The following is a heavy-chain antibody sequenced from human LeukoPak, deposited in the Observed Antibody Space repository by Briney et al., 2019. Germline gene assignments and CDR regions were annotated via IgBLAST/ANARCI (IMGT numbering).Heavy chain of an antibody. CDR3: ARGSIAAASDY. D-gene: IGHD6-13*01. CDR2: IDHSGST. V-gene: IGHV4-38-2*02. CDR1: GYSISSGYY. J-gene: IGHJ4*02. Sequence: PSETLSLTCTVSGYSISSGYYWGWIRQPPGKGLEWTGSIDHSGSTNYNPSLKSRVTISVDKSKNQFSLKLSSVTAADTAVYYCARGSIAAASDYWGRGTLVTVSS.